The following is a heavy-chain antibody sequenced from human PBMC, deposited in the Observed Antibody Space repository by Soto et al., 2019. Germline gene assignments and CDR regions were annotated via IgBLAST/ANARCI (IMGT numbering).Heavy chain of an antibody. CDR3: ARGKVSTYDSSDY. J-gene: IGHJ4*02. D-gene: IGHD3-22*01. Sequence: PVGSLRLSCAASGFTFSSYSMNWVRPAPGKGLEWVSSISSSSSYIYYADSVKGRFTISRDNAKNSLYLQMNSLRAEDTAVYYYARGKVSTYDSSDYWGQGTLVTVSS. V-gene: IGHV3-21*01. CDR1: GFTFSSYS. CDR2: ISSSSSYI.